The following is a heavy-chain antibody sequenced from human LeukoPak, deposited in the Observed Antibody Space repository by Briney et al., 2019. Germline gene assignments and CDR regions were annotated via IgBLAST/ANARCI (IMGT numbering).Heavy chain of an antibody. CDR2: IRHDGSNK. CDR1: GFIFSNYG. J-gene: IGHJ4*02. V-gene: IGHV3-30*02. D-gene: IGHD3-10*01. CDR3: ARGGYGSGSYYHFDY. Sequence: PGGSLRLSCTTSGFIFSNYGMHWVRQAPGKGLEWVAFIRHDGSNKYYADSVKGRFTISRDNAKNSLYLQMNSLRAEDTALYYCARGGYGSGSYYHFDYWGQGTLVTVSS.